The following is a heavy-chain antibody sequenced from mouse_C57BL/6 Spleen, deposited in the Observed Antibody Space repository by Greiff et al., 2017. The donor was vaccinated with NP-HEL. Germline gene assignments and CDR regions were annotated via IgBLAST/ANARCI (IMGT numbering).Heavy chain of an antibody. CDR1: GISITTGNYR. V-gene: IGHV3-5*01. J-gene: IGHJ2*01. CDR3: ARDRGSLAAFFDY. CDR2: IYYSGTI. Sequence: EVQLQQSGPGLVKPSQTVFLTCTVTGISITTGNYRWSWIRQFPGNKLEWIGYIYYSGTITYNPSLTSRTTITRDTPKNQFFLEMNSLTAEDTATYYCARDRGSLAAFFDYWGQGTTLTVSS. D-gene: IGHD1-1*01.